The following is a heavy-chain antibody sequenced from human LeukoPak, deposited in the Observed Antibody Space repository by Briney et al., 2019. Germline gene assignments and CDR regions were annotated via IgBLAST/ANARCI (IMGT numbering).Heavy chain of an antibody. Sequence: GGSLRLSCAASGFTFSSYGMSWVRQAPGKGLEWVSGINTSGGTTYYADSVKGRFTISRDNSKNTLYLQMNSLRADDTAAYYCAKDPPTVMANAFHIWGQGTLVTVSS. V-gene: IGHV3-23*01. CDR2: INTSGGTT. D-gene: IGHD5-18*01. CDR1: GFTFSSYG. J-gene: IGHJ4*02. CDR3: AKDPPTVMANAFHI.